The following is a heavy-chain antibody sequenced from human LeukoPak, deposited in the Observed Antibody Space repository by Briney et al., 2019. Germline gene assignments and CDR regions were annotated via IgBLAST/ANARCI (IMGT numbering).Heavy chain of an antibody. CDR3: AKDGGTHFDH. CDR1: GFTFRTSG. D-gene: IGHD1-26*01. Sequence: PGGSLRLSCAASGFTFRTSGMNWVRQAPGKELEWVSYISSSGTTISYAQSVKGRFTITRDNAQNSLTLHMNTLRADDTAVYYCAKDGGTHFDHWGQGTLVTVSS. J-gene: IGHJ4*02. V-gene: IGHV3-48*01. CDR2: ISSSGTTI.